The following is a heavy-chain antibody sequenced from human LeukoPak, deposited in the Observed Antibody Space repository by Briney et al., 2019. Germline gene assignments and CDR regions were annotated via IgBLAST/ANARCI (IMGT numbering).Heavy chain of an antibody. J-gene: IGHJ3*02. CDR2: IHYSGST. Sequence: SETLSLTCTVSGGSISSYYWSWIRQPPGKGLEWIGYIHYSGSTNYNPSLKSRVTISVDTSRNQFSLKLSSVTAADTAVYYCARGRYRIAASGRDAFDIWGQGTMVTVSS. CDR3: ARGRYRIAASGRDAFDI. V-gene: IGHV4-59*01. CDR1: GGSISSYY. D-gene: IGHD6-6*01.